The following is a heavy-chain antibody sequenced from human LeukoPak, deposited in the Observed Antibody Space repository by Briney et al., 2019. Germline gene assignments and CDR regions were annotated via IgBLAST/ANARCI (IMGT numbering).Heavy chain of an antibody. CDR2: IYSGGST. CDR1: GFTVSSNY. J-gene: IGHJ6*04. V-gene: IGHV3-53*01. CDR3: ARASGYYYYGMDV. Sequence: GGSLRLSCAASGFTVSSNYMSWVCQAPGKGLEWVSVIYSGGSTYYADSVKGRFTISRDNSKNTLYLQMNSLRAEDTAVYYCARASGYYYYGMDVWGKGTTVTVSS. D-gene: IGHD3-10*01.